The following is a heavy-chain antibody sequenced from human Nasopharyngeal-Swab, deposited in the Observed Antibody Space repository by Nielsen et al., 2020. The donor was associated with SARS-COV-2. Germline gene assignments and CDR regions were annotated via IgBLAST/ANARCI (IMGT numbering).Heavy chain of an antibody. CDR2: MNPNSGNT. V-gene: IGHV1-8*03. J-gene: IGHJ6*02. Sequence: APVKVSCKASGYTFTSYDINWVRQATGQGLEWMGWMNPNSGNTGYAQKFQGRVTITRNTSISTAYMELSSLRSEDTAVYYCARVSEKWFGELLGHYYYGMDVWGQGTTVTVSS. D-gene: IGHD3-10*01. CDR1: GYTFTSYD. CDR3: ARVSEKWFGELLGHYYYGMDV.